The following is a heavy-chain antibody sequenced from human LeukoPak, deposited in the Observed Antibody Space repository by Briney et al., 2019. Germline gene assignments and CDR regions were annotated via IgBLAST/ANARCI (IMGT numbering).Heavy chain of an antibody. J-gene: IGHJ4*02. Sequence: GGSLRLSCAASGFTFSSFGMHWVRQAPGKGLEWVAVISYDGSYKYYADSVKGRLTTSRDNSKTTLYLQMNSLRAEDTAVYYCARAKYYYGSGSYSLDYWGQGTLVTVSS. CDR3: ARAKYYYGSGSYSLDY. D-gene: IGHD3-10*01. CDR1: GFTFSSFG. V-gene: IGHV3-30*03. CDR2: ISYDGSYK.